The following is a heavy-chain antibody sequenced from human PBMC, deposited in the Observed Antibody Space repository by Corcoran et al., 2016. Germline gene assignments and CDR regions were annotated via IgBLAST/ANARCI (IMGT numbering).Heavy chain of an antibody. V-gene: IGHV4-59*01. D-gene: IGHD2-15*01. CDR1: GGSISSYY. J-gene: IGHJ6*02. CDR2: IYYSGST. CDR3: ARVGYCSGGSCYSPYYYYGMDV. Sequence: QVQLQESGPGLMKPSETLSLTCTVSGGSISSYYWSWIRQPPGKGLEWIGYIYYSGSTNYNPSLKSRVTISVDTSKNQFALKMSSVTAADTAVYDCARVGYCSGGSCYSPYYYYGMDVWGQGTTVTVSS.